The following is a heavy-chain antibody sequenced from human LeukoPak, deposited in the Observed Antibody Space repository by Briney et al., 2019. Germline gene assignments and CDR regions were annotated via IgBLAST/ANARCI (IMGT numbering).Heavy chain of an antibody. CDR3: ARVRGVVVAATPTDY. CDR1: GFTFNTYT. J-gene: IGHJ4*02. V-gene: IGHV3-21*01. CDR2: SSSSSSYI. D-gene: IGHD2-15*01. Sequence: GGSLRLSCAASGFTFNTYTMNWVRQAPGKGLEWVSSSSSSSSYIYYADSVKGRFTISRDNAKNSLYLQMNSLRAEDTAVYYCARVRGVVVAATPTDYWGQGTLVTVSS.